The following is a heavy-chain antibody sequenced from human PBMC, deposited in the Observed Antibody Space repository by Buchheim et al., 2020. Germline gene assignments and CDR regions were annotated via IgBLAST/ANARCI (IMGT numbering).Heavy chain of an antibody. CDR2: INSDGSST. D-gene: IGHD3-3*01. Sequence: EVQLVESGGGLVKPGGSLRLSCAASGFTFSNAWMSWVRQAPGKGLEWVGRINSDGSSTSYADSVKGRFTISRDNAKNTLYLQMNSLRAEDTAVYYCARESEDDFWSGYYSDYWGQGTL. V-gene: IGHV3-74*01. CDR1: GFTFSNAW. J-gene: IGHJ4*02. CDR3: ARESEDDFWSGYYSDY.